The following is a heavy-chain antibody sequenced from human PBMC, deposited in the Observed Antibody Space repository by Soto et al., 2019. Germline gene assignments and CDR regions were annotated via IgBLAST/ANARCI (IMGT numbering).Heavy chain of an antibody. CDR1: GFSLSTSGVG. CDR3: AHSRPPRLLDY. D-gene: IGHD6-6*01. Sequence: QITLKESGPTLVKPTQTLTLTCTFSGFSLSTSGVGVGWIRQPPGKALVWLALIYWDDDKRYSPSLNSRLTITKHTSKNHVVLTMTNMDPVDTATYYCAHSRPPRLLDYCGQGTLVTVSS. V-gene: IGHV2-5*02. CDR2: IYWDDDK. J-gene: IGHJ4*02.